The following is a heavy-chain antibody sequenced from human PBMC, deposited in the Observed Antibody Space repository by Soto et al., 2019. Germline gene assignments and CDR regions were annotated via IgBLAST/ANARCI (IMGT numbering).Heavy chain of an antibody. D-gene: IGHD3-10*01. Sequence: ASVKVSCKASGGTFGNSAISWVRQAPGQGLEWMGWISAYNGNANYAQKLQGRVTMTTDTSTSTAYMELRSLRSDDTAVYYCARDRLTMVRGAIQYQYNFDYWGQGTLVTVSS. CDR1: GGTFGNSA. CDR2: ISAYNGNA. J-gene: IGHJ4*02. V-gene: IGHV1-18*01. CDR3: ARDRLTMVRGAIQYQYNFDY.